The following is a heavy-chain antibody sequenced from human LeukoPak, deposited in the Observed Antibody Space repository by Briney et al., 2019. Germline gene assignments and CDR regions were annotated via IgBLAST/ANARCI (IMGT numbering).Heavy chain of an antibody. CDR1: GGSISSGSYY. V-gene: IGHV4-39*07. Sequence: PSETLSLTCTVSGGSISSGSYYWSWIRQPAGKGLEWIGSIYYSGSTYYNPSLKSRVTISIDTSKNQFSLKLTSVTAADTAVYYCARFDTTGYYGEHWGQGTLVTVSS. J-gene: IGHJ4*02. D-gene: IGHD3-9*01. CDR2: IYYSGST. CDR3: ARFDTTGYYGEH.